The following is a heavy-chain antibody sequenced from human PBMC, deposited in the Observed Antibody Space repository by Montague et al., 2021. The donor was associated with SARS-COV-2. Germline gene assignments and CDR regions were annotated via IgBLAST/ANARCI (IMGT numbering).Heavy chain of an antibody. Sequence: SETLSLTCAVSGGSFSGYYWSWIRQPPGKGLEWIGEINDSGSTYYNPSLKSRVTISVDTSKNQFSLKLSSVTAADTAVYYCARGRAARWITIFVVVNRAIRYYYYLDVWGKGTTVTVSS. CDR2: INDSGST. CDR3: ARGRAARWITIFVVVNRAIRYYYYLDV. V-gene: IGHV4-34*01. CDR1: GGSFSGYY. D-gene: IGHD3-3*01. J-gene: IGHJ6*03.